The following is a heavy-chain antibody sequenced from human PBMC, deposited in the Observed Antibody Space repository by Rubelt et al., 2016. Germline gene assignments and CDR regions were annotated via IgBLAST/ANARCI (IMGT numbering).Heavy chain of an antibody. CDR3: ARRRGITIFGVVVVYNWFDP. D-gene: IGHD3-3*01. Sequence: NYNPSLKSRVTISVDTSKNQFSLKLSSVTAADTAVYYCARRRGITIFGVVVVYNWFDPWGQGTLVTVSS. J-gene: IGHJ5*02. V-gene: IGHV4-34*13.